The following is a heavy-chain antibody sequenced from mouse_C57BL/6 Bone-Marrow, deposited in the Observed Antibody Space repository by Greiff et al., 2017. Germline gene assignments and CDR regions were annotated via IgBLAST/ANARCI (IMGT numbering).Heavy chain of an antibody. J-gene: IGHJ2*01. CDR2: FDPENGDT. D-gene: IGHD2-4*01. CDR1: GFNIKDDY. CDR3: TTWGDYGFDY. V-gene: IGHV14-4*01. Sequence: VQLQQSGAELVRPGASVKLSCTASGFNIKDDYMHWVKQRPEQGLEWIGWFDPENGDTEYASKFQGKATITADTSSNTAYLQLSSLTSEDTAVYYCTTWGDYGFDYWGQGTTLTVSS.